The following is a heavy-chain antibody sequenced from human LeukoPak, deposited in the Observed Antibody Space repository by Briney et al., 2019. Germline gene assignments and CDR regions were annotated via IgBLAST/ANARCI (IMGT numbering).Heavy chain of an antibody. V-gene: IGHV3-48*03. J-gene: IGHJ4*02. D-gene: IGHD6-13*01. CDR2: ISSSGSTI. CDR1: GFTFSSYE. Sequence: TGGSLRLSCAASGFTFSSYEMNWVRQAPGKGLEWVSYISSSGSTIYYADSEKGRFTISRDNAKNSLYLQMNSLRAEDTAVYYCASPAEAAAGGFDYWGQGTLVTVSS. CDR3: ASPAEAAAGGFDY.